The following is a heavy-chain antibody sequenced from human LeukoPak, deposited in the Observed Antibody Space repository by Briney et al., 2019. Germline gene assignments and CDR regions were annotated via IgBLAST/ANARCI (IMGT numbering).Heavy chain of an antibody. CDR3: ARDSVFSGTQRGEY. CDR1: GFSFSNYA. V-gene: IGHV3-30*04. CDR2: ISYDGSNK. J-gene: IGHJ4*02. D-gene: IGHD3/OR15-3a*01. Sequence: GGSLRLSCAASGFSFSNYAMHWVRQAPGKGLEWVAVISYDGSNKYYADFVKGRFTISRDNSKNTLYLQMNSLRAEDTAVYYCARDSVFSGTQRGEYWGQGTLVTVSS.